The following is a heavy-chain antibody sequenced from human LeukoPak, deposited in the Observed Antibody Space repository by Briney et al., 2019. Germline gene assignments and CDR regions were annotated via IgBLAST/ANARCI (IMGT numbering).Heavy chain of an antibody. J-gene: IGHJ4*02. CDR1: GGSISSSNYY. CDR3: ARSRWYPNPFDY. V-gene: IGHV4-39*07. CDR2: INHSGST. D-gene: IGHD4-23*01. Sequence: SETLSLTCTVSGGSISSSNYYWGWIRQPPGKGLEWIGEINHSGSTNYNPSLKSRVTISVDTSKNQFSLKLSSVTAADTAVYYCARSRWYPNPFDYWGQGTLVTVSS.